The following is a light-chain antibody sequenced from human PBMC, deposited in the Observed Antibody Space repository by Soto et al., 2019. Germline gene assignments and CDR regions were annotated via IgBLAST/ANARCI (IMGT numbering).Light chain of an antibody. CDR2: AAS. J-gene: IGKJ1*01. CDR3: QQYLTLTTQ. CDR1: QSVSSSN. Sequence: IDLTQSLGSFWGSPSNTATLSFRDSQSVSSSNLAWYQQKPAQAPRLLIYAASRRAPGIPERFSGSGSGTDFTLTISRLEPEDFAVYYCQQYLTLTTQFGQGSNVEIK. V-gene: IGKV3-20*01.